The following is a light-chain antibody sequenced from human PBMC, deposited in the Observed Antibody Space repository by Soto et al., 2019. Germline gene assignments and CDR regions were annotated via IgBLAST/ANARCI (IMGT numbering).Light chain of an antibody. CDR3: QQSYSTPLT. V-gene: IGKV1-39*01. CDR2: AAS. Sequence: DIPMTQSPSSLSASVGDRVTITCRASQSISSYLNWYQQKPGKAPKLLIYAASSLQSGVPSRFSGSGSGTEFTLTISSLQPEDFATYYCQQSYSTPLTFGPGTKVDIK. CDR1: QSISSY. J-gene: IGKJ3*01.